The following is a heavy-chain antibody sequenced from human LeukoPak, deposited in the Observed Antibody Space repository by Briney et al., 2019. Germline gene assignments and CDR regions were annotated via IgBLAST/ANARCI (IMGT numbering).Heavy chain of an antibody. CDR1: GGSISSGSYY. CDR3: ARDTLDYYYYYYMDV. V-gene: IGHV4-61*02. J-gene: IGHJ6*03. CDR2: IYTSGST. Sequence: SETLSLTCTVSGGSISSGSYYWSWIRQPAGKGLEWIGRIYTSGSTNYNPSLKSRVTISVDTSKNQFSLKLSSVTAADTAVYYCARDTLDYYYYYYMDVWGKGTTVTISS.